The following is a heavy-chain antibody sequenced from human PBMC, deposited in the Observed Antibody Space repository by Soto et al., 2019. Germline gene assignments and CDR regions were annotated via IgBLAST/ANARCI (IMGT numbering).Heavy chain of an antibody. CDR3: ARKQVADYDFWSGYYNPEDYYYGMDV. CDR1: GYTFTSYY. J-gene: IGHJ6*02. Sequence: GASVKVSCKASGYTFTSYYMHWVRQAPGQGLEWMGIINPSGGSTSYAQKFQGRVTMTRDTSTSTVYMELSSLRSEDTAVYYCARKQVADYDFWSGYYNPEDYYYGMDVWGQGTTVTVSS. V-gene: IGHV1-46*01. CDR2: INPSGGST. D-gene: IGHD3-3*01.